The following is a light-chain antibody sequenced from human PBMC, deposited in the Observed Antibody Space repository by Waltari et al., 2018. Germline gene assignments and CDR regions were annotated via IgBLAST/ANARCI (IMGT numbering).Light chain of an antibody. V-gene: IGLV2-14*03. CDR3: ASYIAASTLV. Sequence: QSALTQPASVSGSPGQAITIPCPGSGTDVGRYNYFSWYQHYPDKAPRLMIYDVTNRPSGVSDRFSGSKSGNTASLTISGLQPEDEADYYCASYIAASTLVFGGGTRLTVV. J-gene: IGLJ3*02. CDR1: GTDVGRYNY. CDR2: DVT.